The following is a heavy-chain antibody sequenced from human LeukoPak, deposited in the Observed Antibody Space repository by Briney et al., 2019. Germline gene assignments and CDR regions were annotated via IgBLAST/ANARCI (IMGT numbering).Heavy chain of an antibody. CDR2: ISGGGGST. D-gene: IGHD6-6*01. CDR1: GFSFSIYA. CDR3: AKIVHPYYYFDN. V-gene: IGHV3-23*01. J-gene: IGHJ4*02. Sequence: GGSLRLSCGVSGFSFSIYAMSWVRQAPGKGLEWVSGISGGGGSTYYADSVKGRFTSSRDNSKNTLYLQMNSLRAEDTAVYYCAKIVHPYYYFDNWGQGTLVTVSS.